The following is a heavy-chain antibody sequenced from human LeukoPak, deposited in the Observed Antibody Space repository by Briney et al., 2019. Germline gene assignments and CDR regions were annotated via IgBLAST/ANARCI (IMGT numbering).Heavy chain of an antibody. J-gene: IGHJ4*02. CDR2: ISYSGTT. CDR1: GGSISSYY. V-gene: IGHV4-59*01. D-gene: IGHD3-10*01. Sequence: SETLSLTCTVSGGSISSYYWTWIRQPPGKGLEWIGYISYSGTTNYNPSLKSRVTISVDTYKNQFSLNLRSMTAADTAVYYCARTYGSGSYYDYWGQGTLVTFSS. CDR3: ARTYGSGSYYDY.